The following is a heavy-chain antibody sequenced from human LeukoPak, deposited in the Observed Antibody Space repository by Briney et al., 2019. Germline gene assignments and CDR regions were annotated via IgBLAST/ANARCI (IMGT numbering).Heavy chain of an antibody. J-gene: IGHJ6*02. V-gene: IGHV3-53*01. Sequence: GGSLRLSCAASGFTFSSYWMHWVRQAPGKGLEWVSVIYSGGSTYYADSVKGRFTISRDNSKNTLYLQMNSLRAEDTAVYYCARESPIAAAMDVWGQGTTVTVSS. CDR2: IYSGGST. CDR1: GFTFSSYW. CDR3: ARESPIAAAMDV. D-gene: IGHD6-13*01.